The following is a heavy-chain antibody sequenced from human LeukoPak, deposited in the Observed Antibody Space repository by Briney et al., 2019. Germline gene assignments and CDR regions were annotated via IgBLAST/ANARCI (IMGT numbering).Heavy chain of an antibody. V-gene: IGHV4-59*01. CDR2: IYYSGST. D-gene: IGHD6-13*01. Sequence: SETQSLTCTVSGGSFSSYYWSWIRQPPGKGLEWIGYIYYSGSTNYNPSLKSRVSISVDTSKNQFSLKLSSVTAADTAVYYCARAYSSSWYFSYGMDVWGQGTTVTVSS. CDR1: GGSFSSYY. CDR3: ARAYSSSWYFSYGMDV. J-gene: IGHJ6*02.